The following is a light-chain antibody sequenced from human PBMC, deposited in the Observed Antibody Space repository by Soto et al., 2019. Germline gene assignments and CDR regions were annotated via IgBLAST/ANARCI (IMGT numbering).Light chain of an antibody. J-gene: IGKJ2*01. CDR1: QNVLYKSNNENY. Sequence: IVVTQSPDSLAVSLGERATINCKSSQNVLYKSNNENYLAWYQQKPGQPPKLLIYWASTRKPGVPDRFSGSGSGSDFTLTISSLQAEDVAVYYCQPYYNTPPSTFGQGTKLEI. CDR2: WAS. CDR3: QPYYNTPPST. V-gene: IGKV4-1*01.